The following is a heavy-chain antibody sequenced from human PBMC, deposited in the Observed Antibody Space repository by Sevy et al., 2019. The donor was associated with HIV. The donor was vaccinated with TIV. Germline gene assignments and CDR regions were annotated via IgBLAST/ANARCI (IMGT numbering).Heavy chain of an antibody. CDR1: GFTLNSYA. CDR2: ISGTGART. Sequence: GGSLRLSCVASGFTLNSYAMSWVRQVPGKGLEWISDISGTGARTNYADSVVGRFTISRDNSKNTLYLQMNSLRAEDTAIYYCARDGYNWIPFDRWGQGTLVTISS. J-gene: IGHJ5*02. D-gene: IGHD1-20*01. V-gene: IGHV3-23*01. CDR3: ARDGYNWIPFDR.